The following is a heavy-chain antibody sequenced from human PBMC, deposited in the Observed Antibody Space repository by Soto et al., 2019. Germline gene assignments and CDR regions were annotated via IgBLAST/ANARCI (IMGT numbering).Heavy chain of an antibody. Sequence: QVQLQESGPGLVKPSETLSLTCTVSGASVSSYFWSWIRQPPGKGLEWIAYIHNNGNTDNNPSLKSRVTISIDTSKNQFSLKLSSVTAADTAVYYCVRHGYCNSGGCWGFGEWGQGTLVTVSS. V-gene: IGHV4-59*08. J-gene: IGHJ4*02. CDR3: VRHGYCNSGGCWGFGE. D-gene: IGHD2-15*01. CDR2: IHNNGNT. CDR1: GASVSSYF.